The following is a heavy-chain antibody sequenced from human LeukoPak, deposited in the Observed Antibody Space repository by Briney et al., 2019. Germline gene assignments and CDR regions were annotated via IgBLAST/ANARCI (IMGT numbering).Heavy chain of an antibody. Sequence: PSETLSLTCAVYGGSFSGYYWSWIRQPPGKGLEWIGEINHSGSTNYNPSLKSRVTISVDTSKNQFSLKLSSVTAADTAVYYCARGYLAYYDSSGYVPYYFDSWGQGTLVTVSS. V-gene: IGHV4-34*01. CDR1: GGSFSGYY. CDR2: INHSGST. CDR3: ARGYLAYYDSSGYVPYYFDS. J-gene: IGHJ4*02. D-gene: IGHD3-22*01.